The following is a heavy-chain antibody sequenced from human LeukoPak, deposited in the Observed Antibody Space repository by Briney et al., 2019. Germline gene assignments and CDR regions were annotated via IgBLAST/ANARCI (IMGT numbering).Heavy chain of an antibody. D-gene: IGHD4-11*01. Sequence: PGGSLRLSCAASGFTFSSYAMHWVRQAPGKGLEWVAVISYDGSNKYYADSVKGRFTISRDNSKNTLYLQMNSLRAEDTAVYYCARETSTVSVLYYYYYMDVWGKGTTVTVSS. CDR1: GFTFSSYA. CDR2: ISYDGSNK. CDR3: ARETSTVSVLYYYYYMDV. V-gene: IGHV3-30*04. J-gene: IGHJ6*03.